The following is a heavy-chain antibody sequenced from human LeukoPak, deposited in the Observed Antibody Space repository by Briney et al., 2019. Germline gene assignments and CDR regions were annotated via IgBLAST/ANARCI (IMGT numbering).Heavy chain of an antibody. V-gene: IGHV3-30*18. CDR1: GFTFSSYG. CDR3: AKNSNVVVVAATLDY. CDR2: ISYDGSNK. J-gene: IGHJ4*02. Sequence: GGSLRLSCAASGFTFSSYGMHWVRQAPGKGLEWVAVISYDGSNKYYADSVKGRLTISRDNSKNTLYLQMNSLRAEDTAVYYCAKNSNVVVVAATLDYWGQGTLVTVSS. D-gene: IGHD2-15*01.